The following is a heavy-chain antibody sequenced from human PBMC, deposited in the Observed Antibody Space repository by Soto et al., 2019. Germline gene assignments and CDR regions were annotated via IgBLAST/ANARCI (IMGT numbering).Heavy chain of an antibody. CDR1: GYTFTSYY. J-gene: IGHJ5*01. CDR3: ARAPLGAGFDP. D-gene: IGHD1-26*01. V-gene: IGHV1-46*01. Sequence: ASVKVCCKASGYTFTSYYMHWVRQAPGQGLEWMGIINPSGGSTSYAQKFQGRVTMTRDTSTSTVYMELSSLRSEDTAVYYCARAPLGAGFDPWGQGTLVTVSS. CDR2: INPSGGST.